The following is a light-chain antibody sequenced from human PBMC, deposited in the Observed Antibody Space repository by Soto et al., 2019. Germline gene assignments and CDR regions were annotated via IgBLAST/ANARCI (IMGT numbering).Light chain of an antibody. J-gene: IGLJ1*01. CDR2: LKSDGSH. CDR3: QGWDTATQPYV. Sequence: QLVLTQSPSASASLGASVKLTCTLSSGHSSNAIAWHQQQPDKGPRYLMKLKSDGSHLKGDGIPDRFSGSSSGEERYLAISSLQSEDGADYSCQGWDTATQPYVLGPGTQVTVL. V-gene: IGLV4-69*01. CDR1: SGHSSNA.